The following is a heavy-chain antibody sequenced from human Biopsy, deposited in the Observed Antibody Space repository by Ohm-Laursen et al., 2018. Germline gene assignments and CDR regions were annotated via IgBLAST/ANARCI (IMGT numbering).Heavy chain of an antibody. CDR3: ARAARNQMLSTV. CDR1: GYTFTSYD. Sequence: ASVKVSCKPYGYTFTSYDISWMRQVSGQGLEWIRWVNPVSKNTVSVKDFRGRVTLTGDTSSNTSYMELRSLTSRDTAIYYCARAARNQMLSTVWGQGTAVTVSS. D-gene: IGHD2-2*01. V-gene: IGHV1-8*01. CDR2: VNPVSKNT. J-gene: IGHJ6*02.